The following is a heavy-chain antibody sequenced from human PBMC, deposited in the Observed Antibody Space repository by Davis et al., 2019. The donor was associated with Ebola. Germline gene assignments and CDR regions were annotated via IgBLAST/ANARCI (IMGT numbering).Heavy chain of an antibody. CDR1: GYTFTSYA. D-gene: IGHD3-10*01. J-gene: IGHJ4*02. V-gene: IGHV1-3*01. CDR2: INAGNGNT. CDR3: ARDQRIASTMVRGVVGYFDY. Sequence: AASVKVSCKASGYTFTSYAMHWVRQAPGQRLEWMGWINAGNGNTKYSQKFQGRVTITRDTSASTAYMELRSLRSEDTAVYYCARDQRIASTMVRGVVGYFDYWGQGTLVTVSS.